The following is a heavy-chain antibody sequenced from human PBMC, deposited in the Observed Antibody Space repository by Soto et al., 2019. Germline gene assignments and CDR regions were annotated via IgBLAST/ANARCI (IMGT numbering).Heavy chain of an antibody. CDR1: GCVFSDCC. Sequence: GGSVRLSGAASGCVFSDCCMSWIRQAPGKGLEWVSYISSSGSTIYYADSVKGRFTISRDNAKNSLYLQMNSLRAEDTAVYYCERDPPRVPANNWFDPWGQGTLVTVSS. CDR3: ERDPPRVPANNWFDP. V-gene: IGHV3-11*01. CDR2: ISSSGSTI. J-gene: IGHJ5*02. D-gene: IGHD2-2*01.